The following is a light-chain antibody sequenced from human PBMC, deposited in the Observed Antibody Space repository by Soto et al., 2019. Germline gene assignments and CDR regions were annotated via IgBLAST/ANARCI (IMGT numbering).Light chain of an antibody. CDR2: WAS. J-gene: IGKJ1*01. CDR1: QSVSYSPNNKNY. Sequence: DIVMTQSPDSLAVSLGERATINCKSSQSVSYSPNNKNYLVWYQQKPGQPPKMLIYWASTRESGVPDRFSGSGSGTDFTLTISSLQAEDVAVYYCQQYYSSWTFGQGTNVEIK. V-gene: IGKV4-1*01. CDR3: QQYYSSWT.